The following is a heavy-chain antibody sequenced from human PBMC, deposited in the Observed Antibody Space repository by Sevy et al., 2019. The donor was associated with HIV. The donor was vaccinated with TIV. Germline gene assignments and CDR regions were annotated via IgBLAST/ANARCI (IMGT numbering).Heavy chain of an antibody. CDR2: ISYNSNSI. Sequence: GGSLRLSCTVTGFTFSGFSFSHYSMNWVRQAPGRGLEWVSSISYNSNSILYADPVKGRFTISRDDAKNSLFLLMDRLRADDTAMYYCALTNSADYYDSGAFHLWGRGTMVTVSS. J-gene: IGHJ3*01. CDR3: ALTNSADYYDSGAFHL. V-gene: IGHV3-21*06. D-gene: IGHD3-22*01. CDR1: GFSFSHYS.